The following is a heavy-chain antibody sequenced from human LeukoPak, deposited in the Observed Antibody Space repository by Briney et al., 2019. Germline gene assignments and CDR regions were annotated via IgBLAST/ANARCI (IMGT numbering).Heavy chain of an antibody. CDR1: GFTFSSYA. D-gene: IGHD2-15*01. J-gene: IGHJ4*02. V-gene: IGHV3-30-3*01. CDR3: ASLSEYCSGGSCYVDY. CDR2: ISYDGSNK. Sequence: GGSLRLSCAASGFTFSSYAMHWVRQAPGKGLEWVAVISYDGSNKYYADSVKGRFTISRDNSKNTLYLQMNSLRAEDTAVYYCASLSEYCSGGSCYVDYWGQGTLVTVSS.